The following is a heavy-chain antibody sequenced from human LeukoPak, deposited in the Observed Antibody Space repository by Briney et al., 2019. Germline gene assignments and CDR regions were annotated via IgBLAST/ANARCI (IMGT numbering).Heavy chain of an antibody. D-gene: IGHD6-19*01. J-gene: IGHJ4*02. V-gene: IGHV1-69*04. CDR1: GGTFSIYA. CDR2: IIPIIGIA. CDR3: AIAVAGTTGFDY. Sequence: SVKVSCKASGGTFSIYAISWVRQAPGQGGEWMVRIIPIIGIANYAQKFQVRVTITADKSTITAYMELSSLRSEDTAVYYCAIAVAGTTGFDYWGQGTLVTVSS.